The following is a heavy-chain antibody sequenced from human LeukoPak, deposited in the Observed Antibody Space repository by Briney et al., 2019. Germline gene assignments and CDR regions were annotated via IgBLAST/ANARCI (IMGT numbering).Heavy chain of an antibody. CDR1: GYTLTGYD. Sequence: GASVKVSCKASGYTLTGYDMHWVRQAPGQELEWMGRINPNSGGTNYVQKFQGRVTMTRDTSISTAYMELSRLRSDDTAVYYCAGGRRGWRGGDYYYYMDVWGKGATVTVSS. V-gene: IGHV1-2*02. J-gene: IGHJ6*03. D-gene: IGHD6-19*01. CDR3: AGGRRGWRGGDYYYYMDV. CDR2: INPNSGGT.